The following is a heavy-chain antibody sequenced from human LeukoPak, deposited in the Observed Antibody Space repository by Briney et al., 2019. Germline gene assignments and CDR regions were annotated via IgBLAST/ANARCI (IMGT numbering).Heavy chain of an antibody. CDR2: ISTSGST. CDR1: GASISTYY. D-gene: IGHD3-22*01. V-gene: IGHV4-4*07. CDR3: ASGYYYDSSGSLSTFDY. Sequence: KPSETLSLTCTVSGASISTYYWSWIRQPAGKGLEWIGRISTSGSTNYNPSLKSRVTISVDKSKNQFSLKLSSVTAADTAVYYCASGYYYDSSGSLSTFDYWGQGTLVTVSS. J-gene: IGHJ4*02.